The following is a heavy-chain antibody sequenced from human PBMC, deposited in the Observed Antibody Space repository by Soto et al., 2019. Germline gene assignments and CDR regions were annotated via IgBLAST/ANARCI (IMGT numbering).Heavy chain of an antibody. D-gene: IGHD2-2*01. CDR1: GGSISSYY. J-gene: IGHJ4*02. Sequence: SETLSLTCTVSGGSISSYYWSWIRQPPGKGLEWIGYIYYSGSTNYNPSLKSRVTISVDTSKNQFSLKLSSVTAADTAVYYCARAPGVPAAPDGYFDYWGQGTLVTVSS. CDR3: ARAPGVPAAPDGYFDY. V-gene: IGHV4-59*01. CDR2: IYYSGST.